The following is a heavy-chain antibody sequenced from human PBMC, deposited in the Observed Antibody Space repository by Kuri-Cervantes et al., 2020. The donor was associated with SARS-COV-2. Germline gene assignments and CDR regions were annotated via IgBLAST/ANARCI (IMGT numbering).Heavy chain of an antibody. V-gene: IGHV1-69*05. D-gene: IGHD1-7*01. CDR2: IIPIFGTA. CDR1: GGTFSSYA. CDR3: ARVPPVNFGNYAPDY. Sequence: SVKVSCKASGGTFSSYAISWVRQAPGQGLEWMGGIIPIFGTANYAQKFQGRVTITTDESTSTAYMELSSLRSDDTAVYYCARVPPVNFGNYAPDYWGQGTLVTVSS. J-gene: IGHJ4*02.